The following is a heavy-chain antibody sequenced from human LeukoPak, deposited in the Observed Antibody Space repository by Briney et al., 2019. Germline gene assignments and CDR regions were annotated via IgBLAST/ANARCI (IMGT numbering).Heavy chain of an antibody. Sequence: PGGSLRLSCAASGFTFSSYGINWVRQAPGKGVEWVSALSDSGINTYYADSVKGRFTISRDNSKNTLYLQMNSLRAEDTAIYYCAKERNSRGALDYWGPGTLVTVSS. J-gene: IGHJ4*02. CDR3: AKERNSRGALDY. CDR2: LSDSGINT. CDR1: GFTFSSYG. V-gene: IGHV3-23*01. D-gene: IGHD6-13*01.